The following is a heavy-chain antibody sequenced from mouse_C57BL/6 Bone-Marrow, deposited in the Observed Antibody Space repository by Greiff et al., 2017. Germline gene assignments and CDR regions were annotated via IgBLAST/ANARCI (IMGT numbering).Heavy chain of an antibody. V-gene: IGHV1-50*01. Sequence: QVQLQQPGAELVKPGASVKLSCKASGYTFTSYWMQWVKQRPGQGLEWIGEIDPSDSYTNYNQKFKGKATLTVDTSSSTAYMQLSSLTSEDSAVYYCARGYDYVDLDYWGQGTTLTVSS. CDR2: IDPSDSYT. CDR3: ARGYDYVDLDY. CDR1: GYTFTSYW. D-gene: IGHD2-4*01. J-gene: IGHJ2*01.